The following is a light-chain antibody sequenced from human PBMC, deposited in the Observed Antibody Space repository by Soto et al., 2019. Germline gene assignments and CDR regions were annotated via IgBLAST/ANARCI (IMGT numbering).Light chain of an antibody. CDR1: QSISVW. CDR3: QQYNSYSPT. J-gene: IGKJ1*01. V-gene: IGKV1-5*03. Sequence: DIQMTQSPSTLSASLGDRFTITCRASQSISVWLAWYQQKAGKAPNLLIYKASRLESGVPSRFSGSGSETEFTLTISGLQPGDSATYYCQQYNSYSPTFGQGTKVDIK. CDR2: KAS.